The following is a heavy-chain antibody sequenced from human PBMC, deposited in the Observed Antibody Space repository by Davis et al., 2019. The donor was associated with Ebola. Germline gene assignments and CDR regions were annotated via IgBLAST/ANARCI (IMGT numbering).Heavy chain of an antibody. J-gene: IGHJ6*02. CDR3: ARGGTGIDYYYYGMDV. CDR1: GYTFTSYG. CDR2: ISAYNGNT. Sequence: ASVKVSCKASGYTFTSYGISWVRQAPGQGLEWMGWISAYNGNTNYAQKLQGRVTMTTDTSTSTAYMELRSLRSDDPAVYYCARGGTGIDYYYYGMDVWGQGTTVTVSS. V-gene: IGHV1-18*01. D-gene: IGHD1-1*01.